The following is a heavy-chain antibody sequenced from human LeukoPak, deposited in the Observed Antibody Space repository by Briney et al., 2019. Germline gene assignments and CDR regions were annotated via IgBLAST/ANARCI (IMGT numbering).Heavy chain of an antibody. Sequence: SVKVSCKASGGTFSSYAISWVRQAPGQGLEWMGGIIPIFGTASYAQKFQGRVTITADESTSTAYMELSSLRSEDTAVYYCARLGVTMVRGVITHSDYWGQGTLVTVSS. CDR1: GGTFSSYA. CDR2: IIPIFGTA. J-gene: IGHJ4*02. V-gene: IGHV1-69*13. D-gene: IGHD3-10*01. CDR3: ARLGVTMVRGVITHSDY.